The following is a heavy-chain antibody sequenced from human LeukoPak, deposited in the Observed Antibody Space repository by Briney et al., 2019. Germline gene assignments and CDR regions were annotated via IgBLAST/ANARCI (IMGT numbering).Heavy chain of an antibody. CDR2: ISASGGST. CDR3: AKDPYAILTGYRYYFDY. J-gene: IGHJ4*02. CDR1: GFTFSDHY. D-gene: IGHD3-9*01. Sequence: GGSLRLSCAASGFTFSDHYMDWVRQAPGKGLEWVSAISASGGSTYYADSVKGRFTISRDNSKSTLYLQMNSLRAEDTAIYYCAKDPYAILTGYRYYFDYWGQGTLVTVSS. V-gene: IGHV3-23*01.